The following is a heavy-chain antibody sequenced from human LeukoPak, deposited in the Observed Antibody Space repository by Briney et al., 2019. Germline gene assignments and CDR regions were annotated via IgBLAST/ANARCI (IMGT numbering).Heavy chain of an antibody. D-gene: IGHD1-1*01. V-gene: IGHV4-59*08. CDR3: ARLAPQHRLPHLFPSYYGMEV. CDR1: GGSIRSYC. J-gene: IGHJ6*02. Sequence: SEALALTCCGSGGSIRSYCWSGIRQPPGQGLGWVGCINYSGSTNYNSCLKSRLTISVETSNKQFGLKLSALTAANTAVYYCARLAPQHRLPHLFPSYYGMEVWGHGTTVTGSS. CDR2: INYSGST.